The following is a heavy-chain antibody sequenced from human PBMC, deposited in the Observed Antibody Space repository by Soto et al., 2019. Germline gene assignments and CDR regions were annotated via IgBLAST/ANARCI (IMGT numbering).Heavy chain of an antibody. J-gene: IGHJ5*02. CDR3: AREGVEAAGTDCCFDP. D-gene: IGHD6-13*01. V-gene: IGHV4-31*03. Sequence: SETLSLTCTVSGGSISSGGYYWSWIRQHPGKGLEWIGYIYYSGSTYYNPSLKSRVTISVDTSKNQFSLKLSSVTAADTAVYYCAREGVEAAGTDCCFDPWGQGTLVTVFS. CDR1: GGSISSGGYY. CDR2: IYYSGST.